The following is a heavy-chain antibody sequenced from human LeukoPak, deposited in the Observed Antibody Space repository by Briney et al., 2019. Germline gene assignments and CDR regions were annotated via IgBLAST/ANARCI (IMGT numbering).Heavy chain of an antibody. J-gene: IGHJ5*02. D-gene: IGHD1-26*01. Sequence: PGGSLRLSCAASGFTFSSYWMHWVRQGPGKGLEWISRINTDGSSTTYADSVKGRFTISRDNAKNTLYLQMNSLRAEDTAVYYCVRLSWELGDGGVTWGQGTLVTVSS. CDR2: INTDGSST. V-gene: IGHV3-74*01. CDR3: VRLSWELGDGGVT. CDR1: GFTFSSYW.